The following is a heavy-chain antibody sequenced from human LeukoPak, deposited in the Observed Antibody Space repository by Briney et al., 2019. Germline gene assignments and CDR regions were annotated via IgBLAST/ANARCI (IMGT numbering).Heavy chain of an antibody. Sequence: PSETLSLTCAVYGGSFSGYYWSWIRQPPGKGLEWIGEINHSGSTNYNPSLKSRVIISVDTSKNQLSLKLSSVTAADTAVYYCARGLRYPSRMDVWGKGTTVTVSS. J-gene: IGHJ6*04. V-gene: IGHV4-34*01. CDR1: GGSFSGYY. CDR3: ARGLRYPSRMDV. D-gene: IGHD3-9*01. CDR2: INHSGST.